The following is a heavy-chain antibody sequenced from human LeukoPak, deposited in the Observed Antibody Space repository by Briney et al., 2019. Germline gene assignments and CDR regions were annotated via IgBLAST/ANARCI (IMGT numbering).Heavy chain of an antibody. D-gene: IGHD2-2*02. CDR3: ARQIRVPAAILRWGYYFDY. CDR2: IYYSGST. J-gene: IGHJ4*02. Sequence: SQTLSLTCTVSGGSISSGGYYWSWIRQHPGKGLEWIGYIYYSGSTYYNPSLKSRVTISVDTSKNQFSLKLSSVTAADTAVYYCARQIRVPAAILRWGYYFDYWGQGTLVTVSS. CDR1: GGSISSGGYY. V-gene: IGHV4-31*03.